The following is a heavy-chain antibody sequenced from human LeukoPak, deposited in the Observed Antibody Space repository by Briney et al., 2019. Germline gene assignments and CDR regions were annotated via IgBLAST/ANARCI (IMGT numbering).Heavy chain of an antibody. D-gene: IGHD1-1*01. CDR2: IYTSGST. Sequence: PSETLSLTCTVSGGSISSGSYYWSWIRQPAGKGLEWIGRIYTSGSTNYNPSLKSRVTMSVDTSKNQFSLELSSVTAADTAVYYCARENWNARYYFDYWGQGTLVTVSS. J-gene: IGHJ4*02. V-gene: IGHV4-61*02. CDR3: ARENWNARYYFDY. CDR1: GGSISSGSYY.